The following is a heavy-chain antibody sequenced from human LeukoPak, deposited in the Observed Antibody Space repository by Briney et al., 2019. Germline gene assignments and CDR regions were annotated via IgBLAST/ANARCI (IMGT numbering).Heavy chain of an antibody. V-gene: IGHV1-69*05. Sequence: SVKVSCKASGGTFSSYAISWVRQAPGQGLEWMGRIIPIFGTANYAQKFQGRVTITTDESTSTAYMELSSLRSEDTAVYYCARGPAMDEEYYYDSSGYYYVFGFDYWGQGTLVTVSS. D-gene: IGHD3-22*01. CDR2: IIPIFGTA. CDR3: ARGPAMDEEYYYDSSGYYYVFGFDY. J-gene: IGHJ4*02. CDR1: GGTFSSYA.